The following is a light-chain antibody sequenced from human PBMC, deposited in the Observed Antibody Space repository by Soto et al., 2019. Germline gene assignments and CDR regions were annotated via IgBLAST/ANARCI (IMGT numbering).Light chain of an antibody. CDR3: QQYGSSPLFA. J-gene: IGKJ3*01. CDR1: QSVSSNY. CDR2: GAS. Sequence: EIVLTQSPGTLSLSPGERATLSCRASQSVSSNYLAWYQQKPGQAPRLLIYGASSRATGIPDRFSGSGSGTDFTLTISSLEPEDFAVYYCQQYGSSPLFAFGPGTVVDLK. V-gene: IGKV3-20*01.